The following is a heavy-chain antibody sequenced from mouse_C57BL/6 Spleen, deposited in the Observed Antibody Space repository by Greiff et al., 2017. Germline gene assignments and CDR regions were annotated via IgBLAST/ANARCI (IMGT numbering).Heavy chain of an antibody. CDR1: GFTFSSYG. Sequence: EMQGVESGGDLVKPGGSLKLSCAASGFTFSSYGMSWVRQTPDKRLEWVATISSGGSYTYYPESVKGRFTISRDNAKNTLYLQMSSLKSEYTSMYYCAGLGVRGSYFDYWGQGTTLTVSS. CDR3: AGLGVRGSYFDY. V-gene: IGHV5-6*01. D-gene: IGHD2-14*01. J-gene: IGHJ2*01. CDR2: ISSGGSYT.